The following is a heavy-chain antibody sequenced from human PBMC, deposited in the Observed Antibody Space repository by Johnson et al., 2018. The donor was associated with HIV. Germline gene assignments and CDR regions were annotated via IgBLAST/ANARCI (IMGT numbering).Heavy chain of an antibody. V-gene: IGHV3-74*01. CDR2: INSDGSST. Sequence: VQLVESGGGVVPPGRSLRLSCAASGFPFSTYWMHWVRQAPGKGLVWVSRINSDGSSTNYADSVKGRFTISRDHAKNTLYLQMNSLRAEDTAVYYCAKDIRLVSAYYDILSGTSFDAFYIWGQGTMVTVSS. CDR3: AKDIRLVSAYYDILSGTSFDAFYI. J-gene: IGHJ3*02. CDR1: GFPFSTYW. D-gene: IGHD3-9*01.